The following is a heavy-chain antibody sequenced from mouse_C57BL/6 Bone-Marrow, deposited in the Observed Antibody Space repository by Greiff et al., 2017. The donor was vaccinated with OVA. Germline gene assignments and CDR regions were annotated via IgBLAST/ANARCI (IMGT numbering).Heavy chain of an antibody. Sequence: EVKLVESGGGLVKPGGSLTLSCAASGFTFSDYGMHWVRQAPEKGLEWVAYISSGSSTIYYADTVKGRFTISRDNAKNTLFLQMTSLRSEDTAMYYCARPTVVDYYAMDYWGQGTSVTVSS. CDR1: GFTFSDYG. CDR3: ARPTVVDYYAMDY. V-gene: IGHV5-17*01. D-gene: IGHD1-1*01. J-gene: IGHJ4*01. CDR2: ISSGSSTI.